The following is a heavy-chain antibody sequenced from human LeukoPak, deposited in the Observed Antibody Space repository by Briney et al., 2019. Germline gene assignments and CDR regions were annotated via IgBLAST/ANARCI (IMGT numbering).Heavy chain of an antibody. D-gene: IGHD4-11*01. Sequence: GGSLRLSCAASGFTFSSYGMHWVRQAPGKGLEWVAVIWYDGSNKYYADSVKGRFTISRDNSKNTLYLQMNSLRTEDTALYYCAKGESDYSNNYYYYYMDVWGKGTTVTVSS. V-gene: IGHV3-30*02. CDR3: AKGESDYSNNYYYYYMDV. CDR1: GFTFSSYG. J-gene: IGHJ6*03. CDR2: IWYDGSNK.